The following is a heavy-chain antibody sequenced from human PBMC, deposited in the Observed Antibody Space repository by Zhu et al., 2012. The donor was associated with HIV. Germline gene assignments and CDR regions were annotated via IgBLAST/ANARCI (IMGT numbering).Heavy chain of an antibody. CDR2: IYHSGST. J-gene: IGHJ4*02. V-gene: IGHV4-38-2*01. Sequence: QVQLQESGPGLVKSSETLSLTCAVSGYSISSGYYWGWIRQPPGKGLEWIGNIYHSGSTYYNPSLKSRVTISVDTSKNQFSLKPSSVTAADTAVYYCARHDRDSSGYYWRGFDYWGQGTLVTVXS. D-gene: IGHD3-22*01. CDR1: GYSISSGYY. CDR3: ARHDRDSSGYYWRGFDY.